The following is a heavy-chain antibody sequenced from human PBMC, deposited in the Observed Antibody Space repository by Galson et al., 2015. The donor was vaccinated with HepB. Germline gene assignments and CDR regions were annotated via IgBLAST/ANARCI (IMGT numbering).Heavy chain of an antibody. CDR3: ARSSIPAVSLNWFDP. D-gene: IGHD3-3*02. Sequence: ETLSLTCTVSGGSISSSSYYWSWVRQPPGKGLEWIGSIYYTGSTYYNPSLKSRVPISVDTSKNHFSLKLSSVTAADTAVYYCARSSIPAVSLNWFDPWGQGTLVTVSS. CDR2: IYYTGST. J-gene: IGHJ5*02. CDR1: GGSISSSSYY. V-gene: IGHV4-39*02.